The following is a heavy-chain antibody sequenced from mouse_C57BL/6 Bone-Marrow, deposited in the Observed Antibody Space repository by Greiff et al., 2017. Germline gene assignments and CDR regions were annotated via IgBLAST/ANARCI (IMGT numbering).Heavy chain of an antibody. D-gene: IGHD4-1*01. CDR1: EYEFPSHD. V-gene: IGHV5-2*01. J-gene: IGHJ2*01. CDR2: INSDGGST. CDR3: ARENWERDYFDY. Sequence: EVKLVESGGGLVQPGESLKLSCESTEYEFPSHDMSWVRQTPEKRLVLVAAINSDGGSTYYPDTMERRFIISRDNTKKALYLQMSSLRSEDTALYYGARENWERDYFDYWGQGTTLTVSS.